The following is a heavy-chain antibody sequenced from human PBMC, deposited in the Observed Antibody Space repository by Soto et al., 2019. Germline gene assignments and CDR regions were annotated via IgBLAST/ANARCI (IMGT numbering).Heavy chain of an antibody. D-gene: IGHD6-13*01. CDR2: IRWNSGSI. J-gene: IGHJ3*02. Sequence: EVQLVESGGGLVQPGRSLRLSCAASGFTFDDYAMHWVRQAPGKGLEWVSGIRWNSGSIGYADSVKGRFTISRDNAKNSLYLHMNSLRAEGTALYYCAAHIAAADAAFDIWGQGTMVTVSS. V-gene: IGHV3-9*01. CDR1: GFTFDDYA. CDR3: AAHIAAADAAFDI.